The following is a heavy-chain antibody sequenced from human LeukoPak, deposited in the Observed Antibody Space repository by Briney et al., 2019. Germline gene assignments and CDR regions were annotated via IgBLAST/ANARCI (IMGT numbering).Heavy chain of an antibody. CDR2: INRDGSST. CDR3: TRVFVGDEYSSSGY. Sequence: QPGGSLRLSCAASGFTFRKYYMHWVRQAPGKGLVWVSRINRDGSSTTYADSVRGRFTVSRDNAKNTLYLQMNSLKVEDTAMYYCTRVFVGDEYSSSGYWGQGTLVTVSS. CDR1: GFTFRKYY. V-gene: IGHV3-74*03. D-gene: IGHD6-13*01. J-gene: IGHJ4*02.